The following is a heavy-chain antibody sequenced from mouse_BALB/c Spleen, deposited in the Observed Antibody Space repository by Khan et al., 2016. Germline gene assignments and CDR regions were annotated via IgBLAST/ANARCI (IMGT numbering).Heavy chain of an antibody. V-gene: IGHV9-3-1*01. CDR3: ARDYGTSYGWFAY. CDR1: GYTFTNYG. CDR2: INTYTGEP. D-gene: IGHD1-1*01. Sequence: QIQLVQSGPELKKPGETVKISCKASGYTFTNYGMNWVKQAPGKGLKWMGWINTYTGEPTYADDFKGRFAFSLETSASTAYLQINNLKNENTATDFCARDYGTSYGWFAYWGQGTLVSVSA. J-gene: IGHJ3*01.